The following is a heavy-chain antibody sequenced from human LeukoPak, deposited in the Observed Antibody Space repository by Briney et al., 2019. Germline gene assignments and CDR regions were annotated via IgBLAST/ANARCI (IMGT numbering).Heavy chain of an antibody. V-gene: IGHV3-23*01. Sequence: GGSLRLSCAASGFTFISYVMSWVRQAPGKGLEWVSGISGSGGSTYYADSVKGRFTISIDNSKNTLYLQMNSLRAEDTAVYYCATTLLRASTDMDIWGKGITVTVSS. CDR3: ATTLLRASTDMDI. CDR1: GFTFISYV. D-gene: IGHD1-1*01. J-gene: IGHJ6*03. CDR2: ISGSGGST.